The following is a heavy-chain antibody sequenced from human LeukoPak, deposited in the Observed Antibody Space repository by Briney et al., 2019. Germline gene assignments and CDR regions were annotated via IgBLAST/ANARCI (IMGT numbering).Heavy chain of an antibody. Sequence: PSETLSLTCTVSGGSISSYYWSWIRQPPGKGLEWIGYIYYSGSTNYNPSLKSRVTISVDTSKNQFSLKLSSVTAADTAVYYCARDRDYYDSSYWYFDLWGRGTLVTVSS. J-gene: IGHJ2*01. CDR1: GGSISSYY. CDR3: ARDRDYYDSSYWYFDL. CDR2: IYYSGST. D-gene: IGHD3-22*01. V-gene: IGHV4-59*01.